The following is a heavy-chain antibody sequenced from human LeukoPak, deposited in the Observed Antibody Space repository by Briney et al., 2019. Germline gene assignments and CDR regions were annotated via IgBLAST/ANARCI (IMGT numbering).Heavy chain of an antibody. Sequence: GGSLRLSCAASGFTFSSYWMHWVRQAPGLGLVWVSRISGDGSTTSYADSVKGRITISRDNAKNTLYMQMNSLRAEDTAVYYCARLDILTGNYYYFNFWGQGTLVTVSS. CDR2: ISGDGSTT. J-gene: IGHJ4*02. V-gene: IGHV3-74*01. D-gene: IGHD3-9*01. CDR1: GFTFSSYW. CDR3: ARLDILTGNYYYFNF.